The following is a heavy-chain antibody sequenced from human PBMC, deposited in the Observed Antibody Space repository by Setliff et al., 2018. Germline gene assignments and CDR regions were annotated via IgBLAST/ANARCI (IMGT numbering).Heavy chain of an antibody. Sequence: SETLSLTCAVYGGSFSGYYWSWIRQPPGKGLEWIGYIYYSGSTNYNPSLKSRVTISVDTSKNQFSLKLSSVTAADTAVYYCASSPTFGGVIVDYWGQGTLVTVSS. D-gene: IGHD3-16*02. CDR2: IYYSGST. V-gene: IGHV4-59*08. CDR3: ASSPTFGGVIVDY. CDR1: GGSFSGYY. J-gene: IGHJ4*02.